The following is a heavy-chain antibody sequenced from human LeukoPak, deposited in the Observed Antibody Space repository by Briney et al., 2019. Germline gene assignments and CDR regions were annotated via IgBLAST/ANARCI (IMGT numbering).Heavy chain of an antibody. Sequence: ASVKVSCKASGYTFTSYDINWVRQATGQGLEWMGWMNPNSGNTGYAQKFQGRVTMTRNTSISTAYMELSSLRSEATAVYYCARALRARPGFDPWGQGTLVTVSS. V-gene: IGHV1-8*01. CDR3: ARALRARPGFDP. D-gene: IGHD3-16*01. CDR2: MNPNSGNT. J-gene: IGHJ5*02. CDR1: GYTFTSYD.